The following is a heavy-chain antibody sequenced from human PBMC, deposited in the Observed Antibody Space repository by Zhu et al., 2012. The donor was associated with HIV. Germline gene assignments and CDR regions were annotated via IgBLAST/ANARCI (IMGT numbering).Heavy chain of an antibody. D-gene: IGHD5-12*01. Sequence: EVQVVESGGGLVKPGGSLRLSCAASGFAFSDTWMNWVRQAPGKGLEWVGRIQRTSDGGATQYAASVKGRFSISRDDYKKAVYLQMSSLTTEDTAVYYCTTRLVTTNDYXGQGTLVTVS. CDR3: TTRLVTTNDY. CDR2: IQRTSDGGAT. CDR1: GFAFSDTW. V-gene: IGHV3-15*01. J-gene: IGHJ4*02.